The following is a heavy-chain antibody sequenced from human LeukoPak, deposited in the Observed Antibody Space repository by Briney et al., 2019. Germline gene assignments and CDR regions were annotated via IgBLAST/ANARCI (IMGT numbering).Heavy chain of an antibody. V-gene: IGHV1-69*13. J-gene: IGHJ4*02. D-gene: IGHD3-3*01. CDR2: IIPIFGTA. CDR1: GGTFSSYA. Sequence: WASVNVSCKASGGTFSSYAISWVRQAPGQGLEWMGGIIPIFGTANYAQKFQGRVTITADESTSTAYMELSSLRSEDTAVYYCARSKISHFGVVPYYFDYWGQGTLVTVSS. CDR3: ARSKISHFGVVPYYFDY.